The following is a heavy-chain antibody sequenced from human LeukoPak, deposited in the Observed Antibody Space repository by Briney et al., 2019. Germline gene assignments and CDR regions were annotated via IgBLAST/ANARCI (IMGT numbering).Heavy chain of an antibody. Sequence: GGSLRLSCVASGFTVSNKYMSWVRQAPGKGLEWVSVLYNAGSTYYADSVKGRFTISRDNSKNTLYLQMNSLRAEDTAVYYCARGEGYSYGFDYWGQGTLVTVSS. D-gene: IGHD5-18*01. CDR1: GFTVSNKY. CDR3: ARGEGYSYGFDY. J-gene: IGHJ4*02. CDR2: LYNAGST. V-gene: IGHV3-53*01.